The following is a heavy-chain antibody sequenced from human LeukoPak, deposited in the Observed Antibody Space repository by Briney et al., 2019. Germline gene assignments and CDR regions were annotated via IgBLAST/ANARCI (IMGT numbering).Heavy chain of an antibody. V-gene: IGHV4-34*01. CDR3: ARSGWGSSWYYFDS. CDR1: GGSFSGYY. CDR2: INHSGST. D-gene: IGHD6-13*01. J-gene: IGHJ4*02. Sequence: TSETLSLTCAVYGGSFSGYYWSWIRQPPGKGLEWIGEINHSGSTNYNPSLKSRVTISMDDSKNQFSLELRSVTAADTAVYYCARSGWGSSWYYFDSWGQGTLVTVSS.